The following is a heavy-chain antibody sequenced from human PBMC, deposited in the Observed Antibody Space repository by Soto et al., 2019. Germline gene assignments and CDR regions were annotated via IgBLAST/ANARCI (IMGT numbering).Heavy chain of an antibody. CDR1: GYTFTSYA. V-gene: IGHV1-3*01. CDR2: INAGNGNT. Sequence: ASVKVSCKASGYTFTSYAMHWVRQAPGQRLEWMGWINAGNGNTKYSQKFQGRVTITRDTSASTAHMELSSLRSEDTAVYYCASSVVVPAARYYYYGMDVWGQGTTVTVSS. D-gene: IGHD2-2*01. CDR3: ASSVVVPAARYYYYGMDV. J-gene: IGHJ6*02.